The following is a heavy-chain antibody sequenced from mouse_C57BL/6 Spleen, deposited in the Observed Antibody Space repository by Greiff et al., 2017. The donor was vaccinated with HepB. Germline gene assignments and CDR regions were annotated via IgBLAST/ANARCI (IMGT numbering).Heavy chain of an antibody. D-gene: IGHD1-1*01. Sequence: EVQLQQSGTVLARPGASVKMSCKTSGYTFTSYWMHWVKQRPGQGLEWIGAIYPGNSDTSYNQKFKGKAKLTAVTSASTAYMELSSLTNEDSAVYYCTRGDYGLVLYAMDYGGQGTSVTVSS. CDR1: GYTFTSYW. CDR3: TRGDYGLVLYAMDY. V-gene: IGHV1-5*01. J-gene: IGHJ4*01. CDR2: IYPGNSDT.